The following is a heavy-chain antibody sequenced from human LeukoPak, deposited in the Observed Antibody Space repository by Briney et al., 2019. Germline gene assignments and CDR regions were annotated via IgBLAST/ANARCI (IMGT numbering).Heavy chain of an antibody. Sequence: GASVKVSCKASGYTFTGYYMHWVRQAPGQGLEWMGRINPNSGGTNYAQKFQGRVTMTRDTSTSTVYMELSSLRSEDTAVYYCAREVSTYYYDSSGYFQLQYWGQGTLVTVSS. CDR2: INPNSGGT. CDR1: GYTFTGYY. CDR3: AREVSTYYYDSSGYFQLQY. J-gene: IGHJ4*02. D-gene: IGHD3-22*01. V-gene: IGHV1-2*06.